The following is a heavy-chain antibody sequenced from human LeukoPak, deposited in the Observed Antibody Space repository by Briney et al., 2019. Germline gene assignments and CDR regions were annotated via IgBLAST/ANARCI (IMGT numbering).Heavy chain of an antibody. CDR2: ISYDGSNK. Sequence: PGRSLRLSCAASGFTFSSYAMHWVRQAPGKGLEWVAVISYDGSNKYYADSVKGRFTISRDNSKNTLYLQMNSLRAEDTAVYYCASGFNIVVVTAGVDYWGQGTLVTVSS. CDR1: GFTFSSYA. CDR3: ASGFNIVVVTAGVDY. D-gene: IGHD2-21*02. J-gene: IGHJ4*02. V-gene: IGHV3-30-3*01.